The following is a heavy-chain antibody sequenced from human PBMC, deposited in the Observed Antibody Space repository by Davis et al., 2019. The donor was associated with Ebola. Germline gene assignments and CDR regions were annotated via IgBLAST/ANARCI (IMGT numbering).Heavy chain of an antibody. J-gene: IGHJ4*02. CDR3: AREYRSFDY. V-gene: IGHV3-43*01. D-gene: IGHD6-6*01. CDR1: GFMFGDFT. Sequence: PGGSLRLSCEASGFMFGDFTMHWVRQVPGKGLEWVSLISWDGGTTYYADSVRGRFTISRDNSKNSLYLQMNSLRAEDMALYYCAREYRSFDYWGQGTLVTVSS. CDR2: ISWDGGTT.